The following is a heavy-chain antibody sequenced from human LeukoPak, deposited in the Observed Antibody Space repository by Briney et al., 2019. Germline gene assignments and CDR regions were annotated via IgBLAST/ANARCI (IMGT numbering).Heavy chain of an antibody. D-gene: IGHD2-15*01. CDR1: GYTFTSYY. CDR3: ARVGGGGWFDP. V-gene: IGHV1-46*01. CDR2: INPSGGST. Sequence: ASVKVSCKASGYTFTSYYTHWVRQAPGQGLEWMGIINPSGGSTSYAQKFQGRVTMTRDTSTSTVYMELSSLRSEDTAVYYCARVGGGGWFDPWGQGTLVTVSS. J-gene: IGHJ5*02.